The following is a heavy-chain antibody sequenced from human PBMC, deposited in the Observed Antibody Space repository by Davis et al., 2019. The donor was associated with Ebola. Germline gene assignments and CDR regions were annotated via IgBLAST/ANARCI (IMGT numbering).Heavy chain of an antibody. J-gene: IGHJ3*02. D-gene: IGHD3-10*01. CDR1: GYTFTSYG. Sequence: ASVKVSCKASGYTFTSYGISWVRQAPGQGLEWMGWISAYNGNTNYAQKLQGRVTMTTDTSTSTAYMELRSLRSDDTAVYYCARGPRLTLVRGGGDAFDIWGQGTMVTVSS. V-gene: IGHV1-18*01. CDR2: ISAYNGNT. CDR3: ARGPRLTLVRGGGDAFDI.